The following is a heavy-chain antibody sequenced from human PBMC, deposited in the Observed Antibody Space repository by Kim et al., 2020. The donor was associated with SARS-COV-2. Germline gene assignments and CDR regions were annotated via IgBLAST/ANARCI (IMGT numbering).Heavy chain of an antibody. CDR1: GFTFSSYA. D-gene: IGHD1-26*01. V-gene: IGHV3-30-3*01. CDR2: ISYDGSNK. J-gene: IGHJ4*01. Sequence: GGSLRLSCAASGFTFSSYAMHWVRQAPGKGLEWVAVISYDGSNKYYADSVKGRFTISRDNSKNTLYLQMNSLRAEDTAVYYCARDTRQWELLYYFDYWG. CDR3: ARDTRQWELLYYFDY.